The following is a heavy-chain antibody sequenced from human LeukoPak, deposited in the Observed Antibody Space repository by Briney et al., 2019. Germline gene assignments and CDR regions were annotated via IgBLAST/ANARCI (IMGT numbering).Heavy chain of an antibody. Sequence: PSETLSLTCAVYGGSFSGYYWSWIRQPPGKGLEWIGEINHSGSTNYNPSLKSRVTISVDTSKNQFSLKLSSVTAADTAVYYCARGRQVAYWGQGALVTVSS. D-gene: IGHD5-12*01. CDR3: ARGRQVAY. CDR1: GGSFSGYY. J-gene: IGHJ4*02. V-gene: IGHV4-34*01. CDR2: INHSGST.